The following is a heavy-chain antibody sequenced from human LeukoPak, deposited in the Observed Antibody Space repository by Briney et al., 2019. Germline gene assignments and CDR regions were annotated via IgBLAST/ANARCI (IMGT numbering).Heavy chain of an antibody. V-gene: IGHV4-39*07. CDR2: IFYSGST. Sequence: PSETLSLTCTVSGGSISTSNYYWGWIRQPPGKGLEWIGNIFYSGSTYYNPSLKSRVTISVDTSKNQFSLKLSSVTAADTAVYYCARDRRDCGGDCYYYEGGYNWFDPWGQGTLVTVSS. J-gene: IGHJ5*02. D-gene: IGHD2-21*02. CDR3: ARDRRDCGGDCYYYEGGYNWFDP. CDR1: GGSISTSNYY.